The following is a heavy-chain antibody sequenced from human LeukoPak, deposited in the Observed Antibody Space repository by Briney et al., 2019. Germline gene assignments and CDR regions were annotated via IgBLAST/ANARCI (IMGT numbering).Heavy chain of an antibody. J-gene: IGHJ5*02. D-gene: IGHD3-9*01. Sequence: ASVKVSCKASGYTFTGYYMHWVRQAPGQGLEWMGWINPNSGGTNYAQKFQGRVTMTRDTSISTAYMELRSLRSDDTAVYYCARELEGQNYDILLFDPWGQGTLVTVSS. CDR1: GYTFTGYY. V-gene: IGHV1-2*02. CDR3: ARELEGQNYDILLFDP. CDR2: INPNSGGT.